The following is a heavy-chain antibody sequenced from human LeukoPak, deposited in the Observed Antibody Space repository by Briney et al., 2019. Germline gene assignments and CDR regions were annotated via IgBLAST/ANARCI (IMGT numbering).Heavy chain of an antibody. CDR2: IYYSGST. J-gene: IGHJ4*02. CDR3: ASNYYGSGSLDY. CDR1: GGSIGSYY. V-gene: IGHV4-59*08. D-gene: IGHD3-10*01. Sequence: SETLSLTCTVSGGSIGSYYWSWVRQPPGKGLEWIGYIYYSGSTNYNPFRKSRVTISVDTSKNQFSLKLSSVTAADTAVYYCASNYYGSGSLDYWGQGNLVTVSS.